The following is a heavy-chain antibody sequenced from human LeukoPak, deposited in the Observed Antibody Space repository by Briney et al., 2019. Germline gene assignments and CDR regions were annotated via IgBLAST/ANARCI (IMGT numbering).Heavy chain of an antibody. V-gene: IGHV3-30*04. CDR2: ISYDGSKT. CDR3: ARDILEWFYRGEGFDF. D-gene: IGHD3-3*01. J-gene: IGHJ3*01. Sequence: PGRSLRLSCAASGFTFSSYAMHWVRQAPGKGLEWVALISYDGSKTYYADSVKGRFTISRDNSKNTMFLQMNSLRPEDTAVYYCARDILEWFYRGEGFDFWGQGTMVTVSS. CDR1: GFTFSSYA.